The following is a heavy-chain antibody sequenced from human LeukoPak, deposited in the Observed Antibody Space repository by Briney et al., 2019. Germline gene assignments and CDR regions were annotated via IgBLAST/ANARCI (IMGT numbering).Heavy chain of an antibody. D-gene: IGHD1-1*01. V-gene: IGHV4-59*01. CDR2: IHYSGST. J-gene: IGHJ6*02. CDR1: GGSISSYY. CDR3: ARYGHDSEFYYYGMDV. Sequence: SETLSLTCTVPGGSISSYYWSWIRQPPGKGLEWIGYIHYSGSTNYNPSLKSRVSLSVDTSKNQFSLKLSSVTAADTAVYYCARYGHDSEFYYYGMDVWGQGTTVTVS.